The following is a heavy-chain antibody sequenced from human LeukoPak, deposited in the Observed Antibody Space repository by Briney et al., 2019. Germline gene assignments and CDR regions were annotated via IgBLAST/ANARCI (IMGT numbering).Heavy chain of an antibody. J-gene: IGHJ4*02. CDR1: GASFNSDDQY. D-gene: IGHD3-22*01. CDR3: SRGLDSRKLGY. V-gene: IGHV4-31*03. CDR2: IHPSGML. Sequence: SETLSLTCTVSGASFNSDDQYWNWIRQSPGKDLEWIGSIHPSGMLYNSPSLESRVTMSRDTSKNQFSLNLNSVTAADTAVYFCSRGLDSRKLGYWGQGILVTVSS.